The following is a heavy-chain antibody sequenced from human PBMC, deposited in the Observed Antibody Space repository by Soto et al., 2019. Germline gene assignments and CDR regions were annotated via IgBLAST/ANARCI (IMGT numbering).Heavy chain of an antibody. D-gene: IGHD2-15*01. CDR1: GGSISGSTYY. Sequence: QLQLQESGPGLVKPSETLSLTCTVSGGSISGSTYYWGWIRQTPGKGLEWLASIYYTETTAYNPSLTRRLTISVDTSKNQFSLNLKSVIAADTAIYYCARLMFRGGDFDYWGQGTLVTVSS. CDR3: ARLMFRGGDFDY. J-gene: IGHJ4*02. CDR2: IYYTETT. V-gene: IGHV4-39*01.